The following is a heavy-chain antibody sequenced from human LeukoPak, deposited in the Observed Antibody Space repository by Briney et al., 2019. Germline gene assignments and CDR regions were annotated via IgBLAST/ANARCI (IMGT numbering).Heavy chain of an antibody. Sequence: SETLSLTCTVSGGSISSLDYYWGWIRQPPGKGLGWIGCIYYSGSTYYNPSLKSRVTISVDTSKNQFSLKLSSVTAADTAVYYCAATSYISGWHWNFDYWGQGTLVTVSS. CDR3: AATSYISGWHWNFDY. D-gene: IGHD6-19*01. CDR1: GGSISSLDYY. V-gene: IGHV4-39*01. J-gene: IGHJ4*02. CDR2: IYYSGST.